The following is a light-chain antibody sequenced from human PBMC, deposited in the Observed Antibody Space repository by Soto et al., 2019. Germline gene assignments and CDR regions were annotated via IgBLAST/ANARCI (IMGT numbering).Light chain of an antibody. Sequence: QSVLTQPASVSGSRGQSITISCTGTISDVGSYNLVSWYQQHPGKAPKLMIYEGSKRPSGVSNRFSGSKSGNTASLTISGLQAEDEADYYCCSYAGSSTYVFGTGTKVTVL. J-gene: IGLJ1*01. V-gene: IGLV2-23*01. CDR3: CSYAGSSTYV. CDR1: ISDVGSYNL. CDR2: EGS.